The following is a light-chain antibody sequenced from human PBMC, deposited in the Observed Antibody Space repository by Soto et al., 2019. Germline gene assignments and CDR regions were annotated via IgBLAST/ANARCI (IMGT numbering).Light chain of an antibody. J-gene: IGLJ1*01. CDR2: EVS. Sequence: QSALTQPASVSGSPGQSITISCTGTSSDVGGYNYVSWYQQHPGKAPKLMIYEVSNRPSGVSNRFSGSKSGNTASLTISGLQAEDVADYYCSSYTSSSTLLYVFGTGTKLTVL. CDR1: SSDVGGYNY. CDR3: SSYTSSSTLLYV. V-gene: IGLV2-14*01.